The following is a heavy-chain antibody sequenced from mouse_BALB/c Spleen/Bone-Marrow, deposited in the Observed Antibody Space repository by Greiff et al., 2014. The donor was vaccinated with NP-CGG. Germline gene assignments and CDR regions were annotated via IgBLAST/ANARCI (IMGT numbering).Heavy chain of an antibody. V-gene: IGHV1-18*01. Sequence: VQLQQSGPELVKPGASVKIPCKASGYTFTDYNMDWVKQSHGKSLEWIGDISPNNGGTIYNQKFKGKATLTVDKSSSTAYMELRSLTSEDTAVYYCAIITTATGAYWGQGTLVTVSA. CDR2: ISPNNGGT. D-gene: IGHD1-2*01. CDR1: GYTFTDYN. CDR3: AIITTATGAY. J-gene: IGHJ3*01.